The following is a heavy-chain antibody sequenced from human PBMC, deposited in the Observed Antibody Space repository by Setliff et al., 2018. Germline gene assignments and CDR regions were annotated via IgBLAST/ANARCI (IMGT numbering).Heavy chain of an antibody. Sequence: SLTCTVSGGSVSSASHYWGWIRQAPGKGMEWIGSVYYSGYTYYKPSLQSRVTMSVDTSKNQFSLKLTSVTAADTAVYYCVRDRTAYSYGLDVWGQGTTVTVSS. CDR2: VYYSGYT. CDR3: VRDRTAYSYGLDV. D-gene: IGHD5-18*01. V-gene: IGHV4-39*07. CDR1: GGSVSSASHY. J-gene: IGHJ6*02.